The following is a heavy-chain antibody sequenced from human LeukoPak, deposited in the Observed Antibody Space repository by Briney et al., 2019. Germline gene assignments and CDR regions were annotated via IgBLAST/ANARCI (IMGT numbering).Heavy chain of an antibody. J-gene: IGHJ4*02. CDR3: ARGSGWLTDH. CDR2: IDYNGRT. V-gene: IGHV4-61*01. D-gene: IGHD6-19*01. Sequence: PSETLSLTCTVSGGSVSSGTYFLNWTRQAPGKGLEWMGYIDYNGRTNYNPSLKSRVTISVGTSKNQFPLKVSSVTATDTAVYYCARGSGWLTDHWGQGTLVTVSS. CDR1: GGSVSSGTYF.